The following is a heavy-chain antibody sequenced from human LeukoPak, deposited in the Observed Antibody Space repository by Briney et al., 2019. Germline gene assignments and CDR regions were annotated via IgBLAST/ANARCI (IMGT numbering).Heavy chain of an antibody. D-gene: IGHD1-26*01. CDR2: ISWNSGSI. V-gene: IGHV3-9*01. J-gene: IGHJ5*02. CDR1: GFTFDDYA. CDR3: AKDTGSWGWFDP. Sequence: GRSLRLSCAASGFTFDDYAMHWVRQAPGKGLEWVSGISWNSGSIGYADSVKGRFTISRDNAKNSLCLQMNSLRAEDTALYYCAKDTGSWGWFDPWGQGTLVTVSS.